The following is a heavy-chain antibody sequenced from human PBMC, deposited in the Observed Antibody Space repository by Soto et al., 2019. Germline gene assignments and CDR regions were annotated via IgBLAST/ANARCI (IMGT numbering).Heavy chain of an antibody. CDR1: DGSLSVYY. CDR2: INHRGST. Sequence: SETLSVSCVVYDGSLSVYYWSWIRQSPGKGLDLIAGINHRGSTNYNPSLESRVTISVDTSKNQFSLKLPSVTAADTAMYYCARDGFCTSTTCRVGNWFDPWGQGTLVTVSS. J-gene: IGHJ5*02. D-gene: IGHD2-2*01. V-gene: IGHV4-34*01. CDR3: ARDGFCTSTTCRVGNWFDP.